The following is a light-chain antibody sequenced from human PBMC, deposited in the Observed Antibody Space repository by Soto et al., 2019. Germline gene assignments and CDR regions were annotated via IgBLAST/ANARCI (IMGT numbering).Light chain of an antibody. Sequence: QSALTQPASVSGSPGQSITISCTGTSSDVGGYDYVSWYQQHPGKALKLMIYDVTNRPSGVSNRFSGSKSGNTASLTISGLQAEDEADYYCISYASINTYVFGTG. J-gene: IGLJ1*01. V-gene: IGLV2-14*01. CDR1: SSDVGGYDY. CDR3: ISYASINTYV. CDR2: DVT.